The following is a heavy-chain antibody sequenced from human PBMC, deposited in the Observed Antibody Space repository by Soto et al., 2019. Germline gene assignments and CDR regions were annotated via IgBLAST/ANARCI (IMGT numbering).Heavy chain of an antibody. D-gene: IGHD6-19*01. Sequence: ASVKVSCKASGYTFTSYAMHWVRQAPGQRLEWMGWINAGNGNTKYSQKFQGRVTITRDTSASTAYMELSSLRSEDTAVYYCARSVAAFDAFDIWGQGTMVTVSS. J-gene: IGHJ3*02. CDR1: GYTFTSYA. V-gene: IGHV1-3*01. CDR2: INAGNGNT. CDR3: ARSVAAFDAFDI.